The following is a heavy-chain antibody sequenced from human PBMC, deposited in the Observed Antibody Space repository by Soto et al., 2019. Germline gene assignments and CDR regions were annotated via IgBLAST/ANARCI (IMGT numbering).Heavy chain of an antibody. V-gene: IGHV1-2*02. Sequence: APVKTACKASGYIVSEYYMHWGRQAPGQGHEWMGWISPKRGGKKYAQKFQGRISMSRNTSISTAYMELSRLKSDDIAGYFSAPLSSISILEYSGQGTRDTVS. CDR2: ISPKRGGK. CDR3: APLSSISILEY. D-gene: IGHD3-3*01. CDR1: GYIVSEYY. J-gene: IGHJ4*02.